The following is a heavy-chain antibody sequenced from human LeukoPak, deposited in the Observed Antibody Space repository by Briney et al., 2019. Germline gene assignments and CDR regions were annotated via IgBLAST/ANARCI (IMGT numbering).Heavy chain of an antibody. CDR2: IYNSGST. J-gene: IGHJ4*02. CDR3: ARAPGPAAITFDY. Sequence: PSETLSLTCTGSGGSISNYYWSWIRQPPGKGREWIRNIYNSGSTSSNPSLKSRVTTSVDIFRNEYTMKLSSVTAADTAVYYCARAPGPAAITFDYWGQGTLVTVSS. CDR1: GGSISNYY. V-gene: IGHV4-59*01. D-gene: IGHD2-2*02.